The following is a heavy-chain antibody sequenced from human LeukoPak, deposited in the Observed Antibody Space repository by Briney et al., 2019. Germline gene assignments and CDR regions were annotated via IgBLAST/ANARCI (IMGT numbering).Heavy chain of an antibody. D-gene: IGHD3-9*01. CDR3: ARDYYDILTGYYPFGY. J-gene: IGHJ4*02. CDR1: GYTFTSYG. CDR2: ISAYNGNT. Sequence: ASVKVSCKASGYTFTSYGISWVRQAPGQGLEWMGWISAYNGNTNYAQKLQGRVAMTTDTSTSTAYMELRSLRSDDTAVYYCARDYYDILTGYYPFGYWGQGTLVTVSS. V-gene: IGHV1-18*01.